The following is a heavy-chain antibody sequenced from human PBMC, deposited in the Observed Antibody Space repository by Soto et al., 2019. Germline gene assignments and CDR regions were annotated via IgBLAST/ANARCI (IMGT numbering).Heavy chain of an antibody. CDR2: VYYSGTT. Sequence: PSETLSLTCTVSGGSISIRDYYWGWIRQPPGKGLEWIGSVYYSGTTYYNSSLKSRVTISVDTSKNQFSPEVSSVTAADTAVYYCARESRYNWFDPWGQGALVTVSS. J-gene: IGHJ5*02. CDR3: ARESRYNWFDP. CDR1: GGSISIRDYY. V-gene: IGHV4-39*02.